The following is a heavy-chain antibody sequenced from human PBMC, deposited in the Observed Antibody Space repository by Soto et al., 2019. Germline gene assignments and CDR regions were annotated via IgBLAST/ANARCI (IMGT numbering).Heavy chain of an antibody. CDR1: GGSFSCYY. CDR3: ARGRGYDYGGQKRPVYSV. CDR2: INHSGST. V-gene: IGHV4-34*01. J-gene: IGHJ6*02. D-gene: IGHD4-17*01. Sequence: SETLSLTCAVYGGSFSCYYWSWIRQPPGKGLEWIGEINHSGSTNYNPSLKSRVTISVDTSKNQFSLKLSSVTAADTAVYYCARGRGYDYGGQKRPVYSVWGQGTTVTVSS.